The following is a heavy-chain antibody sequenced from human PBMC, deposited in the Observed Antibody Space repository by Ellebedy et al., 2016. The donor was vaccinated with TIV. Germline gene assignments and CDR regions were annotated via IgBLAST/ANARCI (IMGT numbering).Heavy chain of an antibody. CDR3: GRDLHWAFDI. D-gene: IGHD1-1*01. CDR2: IPRDSDAM. Sequence: GESLKISCSASGFTFSSFSMNWVRQAPGKGLEWVSYIPRDSDAMSYADSVKGRFTISRDNAKNSLYLQMKSLRDADTAVYYCGRDLHWAFDIWGQGTVVTVSS. CDR1: GFTFSSFS. V-gene: IGHV3-48*02. J-gene: IGHJ3*02.